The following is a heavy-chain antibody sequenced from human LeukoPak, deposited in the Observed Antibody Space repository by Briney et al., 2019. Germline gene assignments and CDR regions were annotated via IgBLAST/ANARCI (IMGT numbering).Heavy chain of an antibody. D-gene: IGHD2-15*01. J-gene: IGHJ4*02. CDR3: AREAYCSGGSCYYFDY. CDR1: GFTFSIYT. CDR2: ISSGSNYI. Sequence: GGSLRLSCAASGFTFSIYTMNWVRQAPGNGLEWVSSISSGSNYIYYADSLKGRFTISRDNARNSLYLQMNSLRAEDTAVYYCAREAYCSGGSCYYFDYWGQGTLVTVSS. V-gene: IGHV3-21*01.